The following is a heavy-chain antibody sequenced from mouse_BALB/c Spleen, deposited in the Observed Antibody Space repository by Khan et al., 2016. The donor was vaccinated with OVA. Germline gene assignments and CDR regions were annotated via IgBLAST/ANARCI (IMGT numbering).Heavy chain of an antibody. CDR2: INPSTGYT. CDR3: ANHGSSYAWVTY. V-gene: IGHV1-7*01. D-gene: IGHD1-1*01. CDR1: GYTFTSYW. Sequence: QVQLQQSGAELAKPGASVKMSCKASGYTFTSYWMHWVKQRPGQGLEWIGYINPSTGYTEYNQRFKDKATLTADKSSSTAYMQLSSLTSEESAVYYCANHGSSYAWVTYWGQGTLVTVSA. J-gene: IGHJ3*01.